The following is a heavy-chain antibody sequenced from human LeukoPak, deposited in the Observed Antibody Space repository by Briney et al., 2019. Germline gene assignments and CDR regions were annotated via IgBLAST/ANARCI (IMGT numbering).Heavy chain of an antibody. CDR2: INPNSGGT. J-gene: IGHJ3*01. V-gene: IGHV1-2*02. CDR1: GYTFTGYY. CDR3: ARLWGRFDAFDV. D-gene: IGHD7-27*01. Sequence: ASVKVSYKTSGYTFTGYYMHWVRQAPGQGLEYMGWINPNSGGTNYPQKFQGRVTMTRDTSISTAYMELSSLRSDDTAVYYCARLWGRFDAFDVWGQGTMVTVSS.